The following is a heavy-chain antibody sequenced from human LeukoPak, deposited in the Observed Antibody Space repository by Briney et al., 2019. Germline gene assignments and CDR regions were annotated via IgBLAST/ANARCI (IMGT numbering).Heavy chain of an antibody. CDR1: GFTFSSYW. CDR2: IKQDGSEK. CDR3: ARAGPAAIRIFDY. Sequence: GGTLRLFCAASGFTFSSYWMSWVRQAPGKGLEGVANIKQDGSEKYYVESVKGRFTISRDNAKNSLYRQMNSLRAEDTAVYYCARAGPAAIRIFDYWGQGTLVTVSS. J-gene: IGHJ4*02. D-gene: IGHD2-2*01. V-gene: IGHV3-7*01.